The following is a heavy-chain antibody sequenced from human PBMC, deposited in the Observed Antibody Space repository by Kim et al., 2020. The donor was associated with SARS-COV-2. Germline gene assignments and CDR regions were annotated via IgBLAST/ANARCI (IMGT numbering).Heavy chain of an antibody. J-gene: IGHJ4*01. D-gene: IGHD2-8*01. Sequence: GGSLRLSCTGSGFTFGDYSLSWVRQAPGKGLEWLALLNNGAYTDTWEYAASVRVIATISRDDFNSVAHLHIESAKTDDIGVYFCSRSARIQCTYFDLLG. CDR3: SRSARIQCTYFDL. CDR2: LNNGAYTDTW. CDR1: GFTFGDYS. V-gene: IGHV3-49*04.